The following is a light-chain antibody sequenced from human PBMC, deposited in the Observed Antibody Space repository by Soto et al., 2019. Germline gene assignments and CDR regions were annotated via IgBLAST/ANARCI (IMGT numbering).Light chain of an antibody. Sequence: EIVLTQSPATLSLSPGQRATLSCRASQSISSDLAWYQQKPGQAPRLLIYGASNRATDIPDRFSGSGSGTDFTLTISRLEPEDFVVYYCQQYGSSYFTFGGGTKVDIK. CDR1: QSISSD. J-gene: IGKJ4*01. CDR2: GAS. CDR3: QQYGSSYFT. V-gene: IGKV3-20*01.